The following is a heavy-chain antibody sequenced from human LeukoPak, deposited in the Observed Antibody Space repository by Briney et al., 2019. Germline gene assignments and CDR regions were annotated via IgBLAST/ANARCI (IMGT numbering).Heavy chain of an antibody. J-gene: IGHJ6*02. CDR2: ISWDGGST. D-gene: IGHD3-10*01. Sequence: TGGSLRLSCAASGFTFDDYTMHWVRQAPGKGLEWVSLISWDGGSTYYADSVKGRFTISRDNSKNSLYLQMNSLRTEDTALYYCAKELRGVSPSYYGMDVWGQGTTVTVSS. CDR3: AKELRGVSPSYYGMDV. CDR1: GFTFDDYT. V-gene: IGHV3-43*01.